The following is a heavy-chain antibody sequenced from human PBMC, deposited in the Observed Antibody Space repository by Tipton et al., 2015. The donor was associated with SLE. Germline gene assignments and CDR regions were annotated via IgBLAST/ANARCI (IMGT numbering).Heavy chain of an antibody. CDR1: GYTFTTYG. J-gene: IGHJ6*03. V-gene: IGHV1-18*01. CDR2: ISAYNGNT. CDR3: ARGQGVVVAAAVGYYYSYMDV. D-gene: IGHD2-2*01. Sequence: QLVQSGAEVKKPGASVKVSCKASGYTFTTYGINWVRQAPGQGLEWMGWISAYNGNTNYAQKLQGRVTMTTDTSTSTAYMELRSLRSDDTAVYYCARGQGVVVAAAVGYYYSYMDVWGKGTTVTVSS.